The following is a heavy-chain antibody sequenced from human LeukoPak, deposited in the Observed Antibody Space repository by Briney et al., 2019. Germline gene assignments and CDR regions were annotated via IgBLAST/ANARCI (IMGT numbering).Heavy chain of an antibody. CDR2: ISGSGGST. CDR1: GFTFSSYA. Sequence: GGSLRLSCAASGFTFSSYAMSWVRQAPGKGLEWVSAISGSGGSTYYADSVKGRCTISRDNSKNTLYLQMNSLRAEDTAVYYCARDSGGGGIFDYWGQGTLVTVSS. D-gene: IGHD3-16*01. J-gene: IGHJ4*02. V-gene: IGHV3-23*01. CDR3: ARDSGGGGIFDY.